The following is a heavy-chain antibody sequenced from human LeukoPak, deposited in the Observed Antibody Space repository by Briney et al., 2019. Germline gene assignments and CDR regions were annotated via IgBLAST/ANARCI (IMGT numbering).Heavy chain of an antibody. D-gene: IGHD3-22*01. J-gene: IGHJ4*02. CDR2: IYYSGST. V-gene: IGHV4-59*12. CDR1: GGSISSYY. CDR3: RSGGGGRDSSGYYYDYYFDY. Sequence: SETLSLTCTVSGGSISSYYWSWIRQPPGKGLEWIGYIYYSGSTNYNPSLKSRVTISVDTSKNQFSLKLSSVTAADTAVYYCRSGGGGRDSSGYYYDYYFDYWGQGTLVTVSS.